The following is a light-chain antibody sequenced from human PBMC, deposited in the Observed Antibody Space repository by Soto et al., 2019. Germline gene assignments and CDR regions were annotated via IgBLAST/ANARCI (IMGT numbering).Light chain of an antibody. Sequence: EIVMTQSPGTLSLSPGERATLSCRASQSVSTNLAWYQQIPGQAPRLLIYGASTRATGIPARFSGSGSGTDFTLTISRLEPEDFAVFYCQQYGNSPITFGQGTRLEIK. J-gene: IGKJ5*01. CDR1: QSVSTN. V-gene: IGKV3-20*01. CDR2: GAS. CDR3: QQYGNSPIT.